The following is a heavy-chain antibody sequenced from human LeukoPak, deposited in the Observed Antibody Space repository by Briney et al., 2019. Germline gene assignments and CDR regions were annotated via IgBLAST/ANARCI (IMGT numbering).Heavy chain of an antibody. CDR2: INTNGKTI. CDR3: ARVSAGVIGMKDVFDI. V-gene: IGHV3-11*04. J-gene: IGHJ3*02. CDR1: EFSFSDYY. Sequence: GGSLRLSCAASEFSFSDYYMSWIRQASGKGLEWVSYINTNGKTIGYADSAKGRFTVSRDNAKNSLYLQMNSLRAEDTAVYYCARVSAGVIGMKDVFDIWGQGTMVTVSS. D-gene: IGHD3-16*02.